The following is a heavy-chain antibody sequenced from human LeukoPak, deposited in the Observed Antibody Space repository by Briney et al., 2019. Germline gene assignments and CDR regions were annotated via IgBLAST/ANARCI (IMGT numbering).Heavy chain of an antibody. CDR2: ITSSGRII. J-gene: IGHJ4*02. D-gene: IGHD1-7*01. CDR1: GFTLRSYS. Sequence: GALRLSCAAPGFTLRSYSMNWVRQAPGEGLEWVSYITSSGRIIYHADSVKGRFTISRDNAKNSLYLQMNSLRAEATAVYYCARDSWNSILLDYWGQGTLVTVSS. V-gene: IGHV3-48*04. CDR3: ARDSWNSILLDY.